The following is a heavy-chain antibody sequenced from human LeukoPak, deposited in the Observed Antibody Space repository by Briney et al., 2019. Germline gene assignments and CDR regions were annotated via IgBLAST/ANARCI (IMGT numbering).Heavy chain of an antibody. CDR1: GFTFSSYW. CDR3: ARDPESSAFDL. Sequence: GGSLRLSCAASGFTFSSYWMSWVRQAPGKGLEWVANIKQDGSEKYYVNSVKGRFTISRDNAKNSLYLQMNSLRAEDTAVYYCARDPESSAFDLWGQGALVTVSS. V-gene: IGHV3-7*01. D-gene: IGHD5/OR15-5a*01. J-gene: IGHJ4*02. CDR2: IKQDGSEK.